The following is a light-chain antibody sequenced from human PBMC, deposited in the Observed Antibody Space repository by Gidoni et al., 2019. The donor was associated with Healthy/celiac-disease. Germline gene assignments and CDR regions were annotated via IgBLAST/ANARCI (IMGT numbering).Light chain of an antibody. CDR1: SSDIGAYNS. Sequence: QSALTQPASVSGSPGPSITLSCSGTSSDIGAYNSVSWYQQHPGKAPKLMICDVSNRPSGVSNRFSGSKSGNTASLTISGLQTEDEADYYCSSYTGSSSLGVFGGGTKLTVL. CDR2: DVS. V-gene: IGLV2-14*03. CDR3: SSYTGSSSLGV. J-gene: IGLJ3*02.